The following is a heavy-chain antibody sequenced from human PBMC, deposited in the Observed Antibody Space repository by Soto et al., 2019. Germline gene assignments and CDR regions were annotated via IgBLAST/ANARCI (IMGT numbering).Heavy chain of an antibody. D-gene: IGHD1-26*01. V-gene: IGHV1-18*01. CDR2: ISPYNHYT. CDR1: GYTFTSYG. Sequence: ASVKVSCKASGYTFTSYGISWVRQASGQGLEWMGWISPYNHYTNYAQKLQGRVTMTTDTSTSTAYMELRSLRSDDTAVYYCARDRGSGSYYARFDYWGQGTLVTVYS. J-gene: IGHJ4*02. CDR3: ARDRGSGSYYARFDY.